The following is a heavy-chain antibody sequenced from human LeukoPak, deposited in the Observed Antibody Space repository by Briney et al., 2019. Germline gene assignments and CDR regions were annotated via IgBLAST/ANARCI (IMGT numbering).Heavy chain of an antibody. J-gene: IGHJ4*02. CDR1: GYTLTELS. CDR2: FDPEDGET. D-gene: IGHD4-17*01. Sequence: ASVKVSCKVPGYTLTELSMHRVRQAPGKGLEWMGGFDPEDGETIYAQKFQGRVTMTEDTSTDTAYMELSSLRSEDTAVYYCARPEGPFYGDSRYPDYWGQGTLVTVSS. CDR3: ARPEGPFYGDSRYPDY. V-gene: IGHV1-24*01.